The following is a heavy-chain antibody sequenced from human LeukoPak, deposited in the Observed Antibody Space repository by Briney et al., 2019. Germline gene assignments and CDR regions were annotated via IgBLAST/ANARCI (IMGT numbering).Heavy chain of an antibody. CDR1: GGSISIYY. CDR2: IYYRGTT. CDR3: ARSRTNRDVYNFYY. J-gene: IGHJ4*02. Sequence: SETLSLTCTVSGGSISIYYWSWIRQPPGKGLEWIGYIYYRGTTNYNPSLKSRVTISTDSSKNQFSLNLTSVTAADTAVYYCARSRTNRDVYNFYYWGQGTLVTVSS. D-gene: IGHD5-24*01. V-gene: IGHV4-59*08.